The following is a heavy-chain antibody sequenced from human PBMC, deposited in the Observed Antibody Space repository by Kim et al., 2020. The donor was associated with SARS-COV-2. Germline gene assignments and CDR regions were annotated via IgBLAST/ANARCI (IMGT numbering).Heavy chain of an antibody. D-gene: IGHD6-13*01. CDR2: ISGSGGST. CDR1: GFTFSSYA. CDR3: AKDRRGEQLVLHYFDY. Sequence: GGSLRLSCAASGFTFSSYAMSWVRQAPGKGLEWVSAISGSGGSTYYADSVKGRFTISRDNSKNTLYLQMNSLRAEDTAVYYCAKDRRGEQLVLHYFDYWGQGTLVTVSS. V-gene: IGHV3-23*01. J-gene: IGHJ4*02.